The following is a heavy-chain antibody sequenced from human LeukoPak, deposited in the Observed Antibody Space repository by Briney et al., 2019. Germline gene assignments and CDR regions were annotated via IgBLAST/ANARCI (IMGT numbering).Heavy chain of an antibody. CDR2: ISAYNGNT. V-gene: IGHV1-18*01. J-gene: IGHJ4*02. Sequence: GASVKVSCKASGYTFTSYGISWVRQAPGQGLEWMGWISAYNGNTNHAQKLQGRVTMTTDTSTSTAYMELRSLRSDDTAVYYCARGGPLYYYDSSGYYPGSDYWGQGTLVTASS. CDR1: GYTFTSYG. D-gene: IGHD3-22*01. CDR3: ARGGPLYYYDSSGYYPGSDY.